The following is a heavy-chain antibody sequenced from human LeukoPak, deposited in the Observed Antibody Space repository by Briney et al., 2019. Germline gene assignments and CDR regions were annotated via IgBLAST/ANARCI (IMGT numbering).Heavy chain of an antibody. D-gene: IGHD3-22*01. V-gene: IGHV3-21*01. CDR1: GFTFSSYS. J-gene: IGHJ4*02. Sequence: GGSLRLSCAASGFTFSSYSMNWVRQAPGKGLEWVSSISSSSSYIYYADSVKGRFTISRDNSKNTLYLQMNSLRAEDTAVYYCARHTMIVVGSLDYWGQGTLVTVSS. CDR3: ARHTMIVVGSLDY. CDR2: ISSSSSYI.